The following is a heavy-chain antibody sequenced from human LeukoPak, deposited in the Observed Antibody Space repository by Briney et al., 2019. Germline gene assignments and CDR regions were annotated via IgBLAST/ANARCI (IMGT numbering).Heavy chain of an antibody. CDR3: ARSLKVSAALDVFDI. CDR2: ISRSGGSL. Sequence: GGSLRLSCAASEFTFSSHSMNWVRQAPGKGLEWVSSISRSGGSLYYADSLKGRFTISRDNAKDSLYLQMNSLRAEDTAVYFCARSLKVSAALDVFDIWGQGTMVTVSS. CDR1: EFTFSSHS. J-gene: IGHJ3*02. D-gene: IGHD2-2*01. V-gene: IGHV3-21*01.